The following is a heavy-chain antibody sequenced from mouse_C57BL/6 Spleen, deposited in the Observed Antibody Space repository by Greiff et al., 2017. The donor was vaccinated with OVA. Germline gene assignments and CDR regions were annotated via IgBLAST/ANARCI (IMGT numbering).Heavy chain of an antibody. CDR3: ARSSYGYDSYYFDY. CDR1: GYTFTDYY. V-gene: IGHV1-76*01. D-gene: IGHD2-2*01. Sequence: QVQLKESGAELVRPGASVKLSCKASGYTFTDYYINWVKQRPGQGLEWIARIYPGSGNTYYNEKFKGKATLTAEKSSSTAYMQLSSLTSEDSAVYFCARSSYGYDSYYFDYWGQGTTLTVSS. CDR2: IYPGSGNT. J-gene: IGHJ2*01.